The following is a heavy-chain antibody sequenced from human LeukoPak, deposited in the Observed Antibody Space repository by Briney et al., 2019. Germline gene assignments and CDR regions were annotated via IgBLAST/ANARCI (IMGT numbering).Heavy chain of an antibody. V-gene: IGHV1-69*04. D-gene: IGHD5-12*01. CDR2: IIPILGIA. CDR1: GGTFSSYA. Sequence: SVKVSCKASGGTFSSYAISWVRQAPGQGLEWMGRIIPILGIANYAQKFQGRVTITADKSTSTAYMELSSLRSEDTAVYYCARETQNVDIVATTYYFDYWGQGTLVTVSP. CDR3: ARETQNVDIVATTYYFDY. J-gene: IGHJ4*02.